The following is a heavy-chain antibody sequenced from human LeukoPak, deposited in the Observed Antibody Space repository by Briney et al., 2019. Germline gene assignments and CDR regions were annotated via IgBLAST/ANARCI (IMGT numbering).Heavy chain of an antibody. Sequence: TGGSLRLSCAASGFTVSSNYMSWVRQAPGKGLEWVSVIYSGGSTYYADSVKGRFTISRDNSKDTLYLQMNSLRAEDTAVYYCARGTYYYDSSGGPSAFDIWGQGTMVTVSS. J-gene: IGHJ3*02. CDR2: IYSGGST. V-gene: IGHV3-53*01. CDR3: ARGTYYYDSSGGPSAFDI. CDR1: GFTVSSNY. D-gene: IGHD3-22*01.